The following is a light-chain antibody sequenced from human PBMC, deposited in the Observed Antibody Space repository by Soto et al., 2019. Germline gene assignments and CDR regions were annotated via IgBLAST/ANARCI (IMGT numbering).Light chain of an antibody. J-gene: IGKJ1*01. CDR2: DAS. CDR1: ENVYGN. CDR3: QQYGSSPWT. V-gene: IGKV3-20*01. Sequence: DIVMTQSAVTLSVSPGEGASLSCRASENVYGNVAWYQQKPGQAPRLLIYDASTRATDIPDRFSGSGSGTDFTLTISRLEPEDFAVYYCQQYGSSPWTFGQRTKVDI.